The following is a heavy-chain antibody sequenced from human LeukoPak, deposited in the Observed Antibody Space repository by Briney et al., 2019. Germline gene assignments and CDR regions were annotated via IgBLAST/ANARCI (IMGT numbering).Heavy chain of an antibody. V-gene: IGHV3-7*03. D-gene: IGHD5-24*01. CDR2: IKPDGGEQ. J-gene: IGHJ4*02. CDR3: AREQRTFDY. Sequence: PGGVLRLSCVASGFTFSNYWINWVRQAPRKGLEWVANIKPDGGEQYYVDSVKGRFTISRDNADNSLYLQLSSLRAEDTAVYYCAREQRTFDYWGQGILVTVSS. CDR1: GFTFSNYW.